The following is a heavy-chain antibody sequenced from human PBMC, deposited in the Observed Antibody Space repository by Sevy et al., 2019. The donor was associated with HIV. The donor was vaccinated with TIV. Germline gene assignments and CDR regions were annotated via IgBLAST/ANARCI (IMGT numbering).Heavy chain of an antibody. CDR2: ISSSGTI. Sequence: GGSLRLSCAASGFTFSTYTMNWVRQAPGKGLEWVSYISSSGTIYYADSVKGQFTISRDNAKNSLYQQMNSLRDEDTVVYYCAREAGVGPYYFESWGQGTLVTVSS. J-gene: IGHJ4*02. CDR1: GFTFSTYT. D-gene: IGHD3-16*01. V-gene: IGHV3-48*02. CDR3: AREAGVGPYYFES.